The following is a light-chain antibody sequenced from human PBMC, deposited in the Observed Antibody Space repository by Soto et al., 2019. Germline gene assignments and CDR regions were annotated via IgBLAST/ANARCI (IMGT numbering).Light chain of an antibody. CDR1: QSISSW. J-gene: IGKJ5*01. Sequence: DIQMTQSPSTLSASVGDRVTITCRASQSISSWLAWYQQKPGKAPKLLIYDASSLESGVPSRFSGRGSGTEFTLTISSLQPDDFATYYCQQSYSTLITFGQGTRLETK. V-gene: IGKV1-5*01. CDR2: DAS. CDR3: QQSYSTLIT.